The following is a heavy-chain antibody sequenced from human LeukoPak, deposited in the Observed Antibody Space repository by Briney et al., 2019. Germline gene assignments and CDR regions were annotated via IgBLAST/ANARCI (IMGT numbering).Heavy chain of an antibody. D-gene: IGHD3-9*01. CDR3: ARDWTYYDILTGYQQSDY. Sequence: SVKVSCKASGGTFSSYAISWVRQAPGQGLEWMGRIIPILGIANYAQKFQGRVTITADKSTSTAYMELSSLRSEDTAVYYCARDWTYYDILTGYQQSDYWGQGILVTVSS. V-gene: IGHV1-69*04. CDR1: GGTFSSYA. J-gene: IGHJ4*02. CDR2: IIPILGIA.